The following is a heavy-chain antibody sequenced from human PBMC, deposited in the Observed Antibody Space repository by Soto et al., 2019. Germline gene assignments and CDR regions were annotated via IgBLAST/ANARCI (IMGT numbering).Heavy chain of an antibody. J-gene: IGHJ6*02. CDR3: ARIRGVAVAKEPLGYYYYGMDV. CDR2: ISYDGSNK. D-gene: IGHD6-19*01. V-gene: IGHV3-30-3*01. Sequence: GGSLRLSCAASGFTFSSYAMHWVRQAPGKGLEWVAVISYDGSNKYYADSVKGRFTISRDNSKNTLYLQMNSLRAEDTAVYYCARIRGVAVAKEPLGYYYYGMDVWGQGTTVTVSS. CDR1: GFTFSSYA.